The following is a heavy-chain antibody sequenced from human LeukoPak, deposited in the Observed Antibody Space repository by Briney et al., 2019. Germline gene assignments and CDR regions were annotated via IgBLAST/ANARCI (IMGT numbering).Heavy chain of an antibody. CDR2: INAGNGNT. CDR3: ARTEVRGVIYYYYGMDV. D-gene: IGHD3-10*01. J-gene: IGHJ6*02. CDR1: GGTFSSYA. V-gene: IGHV1-3*01. Sequence: ASVKVSCKASGGTFSSYAISWVRQAPGQRLEWMGWINAGNGNTKYSQKFQGRVTITRDTSASTAYMELSSLRSEDTAVYYCARTEVRGVIYYYYGMDVWGQGTTVTVSS.